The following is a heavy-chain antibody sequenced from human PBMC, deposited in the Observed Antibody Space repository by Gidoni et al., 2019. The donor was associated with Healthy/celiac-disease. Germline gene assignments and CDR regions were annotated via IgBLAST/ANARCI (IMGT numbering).Heavy chain of an antibody. D-gene: IGHD6-6*01. CDR1: GYSFISNW. CDR2: IYPGDSDT. J-gene: IGHJ5*02. Sequence: EVQLVQSGAEVKKPGESLKISCKGSGYSFISNWIGWVRQMPGKGLEWMGIIYPGDSDTRYSPSFQGQVTISADRSISTAYLQWSSLKASDTAIYYCARLGSSSSSWFDPWGQGTLVTVSS. CDR3: ARLGSSSSSWFDP. V-gene: IGHV5-51*01.